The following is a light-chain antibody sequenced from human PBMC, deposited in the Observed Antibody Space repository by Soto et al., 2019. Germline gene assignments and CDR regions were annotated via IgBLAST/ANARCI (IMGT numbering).Light chain of an antibody. V-gene: IGKV3-20*01. CDR2: GAL. CDR1: QSVVTSY. CDR3: QQRGSWPPSIT. J-gene: IGKJ5*01. Sequence: EIVLTQSPGTLSLSPGEGATLSCRASQSVVTSYLAWYQQKYGQSPRLLIYGALYRAPGIPDRFSGSGSGTDFTLSISRLEPEDFAVYYCQQRGSWPPSITFGQGTRLEIK.